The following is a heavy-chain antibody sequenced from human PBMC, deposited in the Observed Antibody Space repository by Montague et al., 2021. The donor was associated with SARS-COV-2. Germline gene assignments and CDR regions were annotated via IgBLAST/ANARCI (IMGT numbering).Heavy chain of an antibody. D-gene: IGHD1-14*01. CDR2: VYYTGHT. J-gene: IGHJ4*02. CDR1: GGSTKTMRYY. CDR3: ATDRAGHSYFDN. V-gene: IGHV4-39*07. Sequence: SETLSLTCSVSGGSTKTMRYYWAWIRQSPGKGLEWIASVYYTGHTYYTPSLAARTAISLDTSTNHFSLTLSSVAADDTAIYYCATDRAGHSYFDNWGREPRSSSPQ.